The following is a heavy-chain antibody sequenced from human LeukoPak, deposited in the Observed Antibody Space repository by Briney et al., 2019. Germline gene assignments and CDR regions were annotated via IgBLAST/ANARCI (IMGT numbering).Heavy chain of an antibody. CDR2: IYSGGST. V-gene: IGHV3-53*05. CDR3: AKDGGPYSSSSGYHYYYMDV. D-gene: IGHD6-6*01. J-gene: IGHJ6*03. CDR1: GFTVSSNY. Sequence: GGSLRLSCAASGFTVSSNYMSWVRQAPGKGLEWVSVIYSGGSTYYADSVKGRFTISRDNSKNTLYLQMNSLRAEDTAVYYCAKDGGPYSSSSGYHYYYMDVWGKGTTVTVSS.